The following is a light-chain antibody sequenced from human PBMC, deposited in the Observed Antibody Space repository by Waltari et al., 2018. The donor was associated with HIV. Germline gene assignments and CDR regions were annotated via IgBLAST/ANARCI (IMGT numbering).Light chain of an antibody. J-gene: IGKJ5*01. CDR1: QDISNC. CDR2: DAS. CDR3: QQYDRLPIT. V-gene: IGKV1-33*01. Sequence: DIQMTQSPSSLSASVGDRVTITCQASQDISNCVNWYQQKPGKAPKLLIYDASGLQTGVPSRFSGRGSGTDFTFTITSLQPEDFAIYYCQQYDRLPITFGQGTRLEIK.